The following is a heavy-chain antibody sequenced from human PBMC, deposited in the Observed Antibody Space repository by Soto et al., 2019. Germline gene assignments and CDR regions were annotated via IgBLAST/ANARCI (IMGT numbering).Heavy chain of an antibody. CDR3: ARDQAPYCSSTSCYPTY. CDR2: ISAYNGNT. J-gene: IGHJ4*02. V-gene: IGHV1-18*01. D-gene: IGHD2-2*01. CDR1: GYTFTSYG. Sequence: GASVKVSCKASGYTFTSYGISWVRQAPGQGLEWMGWISAYNGNTNYAQKLQGRVTMTTDTSTSTAYMGLRSLRSDDTAVYYCARDQAPYCSSTSCYPTYWGQGTLVTVSS.